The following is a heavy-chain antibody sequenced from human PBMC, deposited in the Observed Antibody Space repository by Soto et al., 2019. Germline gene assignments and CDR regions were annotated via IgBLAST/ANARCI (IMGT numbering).Heavy chain of an antibody. Sequence: PSETLCLTCGVYGGSFSGYYWSWIRQPQGKGLEWIGEINHSGSTNYNPSLKSRVTISVDTSKNQFSLKLSSVTAADTAVYYCARGRTEYQLLFTRRFDYWGQGTLVIVSS. CDR3: ARGRTEYQLLFTRRFDY. J-gene: IGHJ4*02. CDR1: GGSFSGYY. D-gene: IGHD2-2*01. CDR2: INHSGST. V-gene: IGHV4-34*01.